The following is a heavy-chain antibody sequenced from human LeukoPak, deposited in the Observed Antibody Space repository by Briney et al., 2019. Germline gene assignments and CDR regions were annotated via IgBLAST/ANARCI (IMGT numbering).Heavy chain of an antibody. V-gene: IGHV3-66*01. D-gene: IGHD1-26*01. CDR3: ARDLWELGATGPYDY. CDR1: GFTVSSNY. CDR2: IYSGGST. Sequence: GGSLRLSCAASGFTVSSNYMSWVRQAPGKGLEWVSVIYSGGSTYYADSVKGRFTISRDNSKNTLYLQMNSLRAEDTAVYYCARDLWELGATGPYDYWGQGTLVTVSS. J-gene: IGHJ4*02.